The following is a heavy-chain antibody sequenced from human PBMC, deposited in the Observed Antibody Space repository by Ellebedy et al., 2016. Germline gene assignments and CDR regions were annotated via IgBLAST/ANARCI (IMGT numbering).Heavy chain of an antibody. CDR3: AREPADILTGPFDL. D-gene: IGHD3-9*01. J-gene: IGHJ2*01. CDR1: GFTFSSYD. V-gene: IGHV3-13*04. CDR2: IGTAGDT. Sequence: GGSLRLXXAASGFTFSSYDMHWVRQATGKGLEWVSAIGTAGDTYYPGSVKGRFTISRENAKNSLYLQMNSLRAEDTAVYYCAREPADILTGPFDLWGRGTLVTVSS.